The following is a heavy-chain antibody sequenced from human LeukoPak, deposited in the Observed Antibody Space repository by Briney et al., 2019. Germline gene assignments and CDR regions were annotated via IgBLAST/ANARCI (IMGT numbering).Heavy chain of an antibody. V-gene: IGHV3-74*01. D-gene: IGHD1-26*01. CDR2: IDTDGSFT. Sequence: PGGSLRLSCAPSRPTFSIYWMHWVRQAPGKGLVWVSRIDTDGSFTSYADSVRGRFTISRDNAKNTLYLQMSSLTAGESTAYYCIGGTVGGPANDYWGQGTLVTVSS. CDR1: RPTFSIYW. J-gene: IGHJ4*02. CDR3: IGGTVGGPANDY.